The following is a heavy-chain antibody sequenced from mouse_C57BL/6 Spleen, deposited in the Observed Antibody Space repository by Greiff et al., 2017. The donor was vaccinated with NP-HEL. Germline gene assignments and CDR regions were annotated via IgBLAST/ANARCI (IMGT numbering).Heavy chain of an antibody. CDR3: ARGSSYDY. CDR1: GYAFTNYL. CDR2: INPGSGGT. V-gene: IGHV1-54*01. Sequence: VQLQQSGAELVRPGTSVKVSCKASGYAFTNYLIEWVKQRPGQGLEWIGVINPGSGGTNYNEKFKGKATLTADKSSSTAYMQLSSLTSEDSAVYCCARGSSYDYWGQGTTLTVSS. D-gene: IGHD1-1*01. J-gene: IGHJ2*01.